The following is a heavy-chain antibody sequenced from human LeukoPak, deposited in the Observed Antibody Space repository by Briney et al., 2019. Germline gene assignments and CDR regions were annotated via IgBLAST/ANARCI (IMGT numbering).Heavy chain of an antibody. D-gene: IGHD1-1*01. J-gene: IGHJ4*02. V-gene: IGHV4-59*01. CDR1: GVSITSYY. CDR3: AREGNGELDY. Sequence: SETLSLTCTVSGVSITSYYWSWIRQPPGKGLEWIGYIYYSGSTNYNPSLKSRVTISVDTSKNQFSLKLSSVTAADTAVYYCAREGNGELDYWGQGTLVTVSS. CDR2: IYYSGST.